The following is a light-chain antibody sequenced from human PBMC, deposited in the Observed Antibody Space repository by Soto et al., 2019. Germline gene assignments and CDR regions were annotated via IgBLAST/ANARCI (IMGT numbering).Light chain of an antibody. J-gene: IGLJ2*01. CDR3: SSYAGKGV. Sequence: QSALTQPPSASGSPGQSVTISCTGTSSDVGDYNYVSWYQQHPGKAPKLMIYEVNKRSSGVPDRFSGSKSGNTASLTVSGLQTEDEADYYCSSYAGKGVFGGGTKLTVL. CDR2: EVN. V-gene: IGLV2-8*01. CDR1: SSDVGDYNY.